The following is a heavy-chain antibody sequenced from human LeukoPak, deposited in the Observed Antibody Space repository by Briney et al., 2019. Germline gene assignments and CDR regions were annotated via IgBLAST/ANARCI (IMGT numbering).Heavy chain of an antibody. CDR1: GFTVSSNY. CDR2: IYSGGST. Sequence: PGGSLRLSCAASGFTVSSNYMSWVRQAPGKGLEWVSVIYSGGSTYYADSVKGRFTISRDNSKNTLYLQMNSLRAEDTAVYYCANPGIAVAGSATTSGYWGQGTLVTVSS. J-gene: IGHJ4*02. D-gene: IGHD6-19*01. CDR3: ANPGIAVAGSATTSGY. V-gene: IGHV3-66*01.